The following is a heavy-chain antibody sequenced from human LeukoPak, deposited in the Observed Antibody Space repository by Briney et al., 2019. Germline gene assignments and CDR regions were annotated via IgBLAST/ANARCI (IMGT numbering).Heavy chain of an antibody. V-gene: IGHV1-18*01. CDR3: ARDLHSSGYYRPDAFDI. Sequence: ASVKVSCKASGYTFSSYVMTWVRQAPGQGLEWMGWISAYNGNTNYAQKVQGRVIMTTDTSTSTGYMELRSLTSDDTAVYYCARDLHSSGYYRPDAFDIWGQGTMVTVSS. CDR1: GYTFSSYV. D-gene: IGHD3-22*01. J-gene: IGHJ3*02. CDR2: ISAYNGNT.